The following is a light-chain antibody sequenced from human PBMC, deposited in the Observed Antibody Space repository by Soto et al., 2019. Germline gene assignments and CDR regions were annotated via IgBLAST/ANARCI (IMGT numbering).Light chain of an antibody. CDR1: SGYSNYK. CDR2: VGTGGIVG. V-gene: IGLV9-49*01. Sequence: QPVLAQPPSASASLGASVTLTCTLSSGYSNYKVDWYQQRPGKGPRFVMRVGTGGIVGSKGDGIPDRFSALGSGLNRYLTIKNIQEEDESDYHCGADHGSGSNFVKVFGTGTKVTVL. J-gene: IGLJ1*01. CDR3: GADHGSGSNFVKV.